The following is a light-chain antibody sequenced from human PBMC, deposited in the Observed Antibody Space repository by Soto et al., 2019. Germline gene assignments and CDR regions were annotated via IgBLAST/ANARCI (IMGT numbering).Light chain of an antibody. V-gene: IGKV1-5*03. CDR2: KAS. CDR1: QSISSW. J-gene: IGKJ1*01. Sequence: DIQMTQSPSTLSASVGDSVTIVCRASQSISSWLAWYQQKPGKAPKLLISKASNLDSGVPSRFSGSGSGTEFNLTISSLQPEDFATYYCQQYNSFIWTFGRGTKVDIK. CDR3: QQYNSFIWT.